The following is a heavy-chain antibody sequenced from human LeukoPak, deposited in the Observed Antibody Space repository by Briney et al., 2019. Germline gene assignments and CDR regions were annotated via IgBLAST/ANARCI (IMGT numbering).Heavy chain of an antibody. V-gene: IGHV1-69*13. J-gene: IGHJ4*02. D-gene: IGHD3-9*01. Sequence: ASVKVSCKASGGTFSSYAISWVRQAPGQGLEWMGGIIPIFGTANYAQKFQGRVTITADESTSTAYMELSSLRSEDTAVYYCARDRYDILTGYYKDAYFDYWGQGTLVTVSS. CDR1: GGTFSSYA. CDR3: ARDRYDILTGYYKDAYFDY. CDR2: IIPIFGTA.